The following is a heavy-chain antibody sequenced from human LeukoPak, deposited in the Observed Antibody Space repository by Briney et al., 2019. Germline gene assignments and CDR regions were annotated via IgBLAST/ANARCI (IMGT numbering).Heavy chain of an antibody. D-gene: IGHD2-2*01. V-gene: IGHV3-49*04. CDR3: ARDDHCSSTSCLDVLDF. Sequence: GGSLRLSCTASGYKFGDYALSWVRQAPGKGLEWVAFIRSRTYGGTTEYAASVKGRFTISRDDSRSIAYLQMDSLRTEDTALYYCARDDHCSSTSCLDVLDFWGQGTVVTVPT. CDR2: IRSRTYGGTT. CDR1: GYKFGDYA. J-gene: IGHJ3*01.